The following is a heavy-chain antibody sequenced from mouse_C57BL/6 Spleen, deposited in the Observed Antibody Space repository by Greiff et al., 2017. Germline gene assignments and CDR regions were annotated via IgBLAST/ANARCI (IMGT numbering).Heavy chain of an antibody. D-gene: IGHD1-1*01. CDR3: ARSLFYYGSSSYAMDY. CDR2: IYPRDGST. V-gene: IGHV1-78*01. CDR1: GYTFTDHT. J-gene: IGHJ4*01. Sequence: QVQLQQSDAELVKPGASVKISCKVSGYTFTDHTIHWMKQRPEQGLEWIGYIYPRDGSTKYNEKFKGKATLTADKSSSTAYMQLNILTSEDSAVYFCARSLFYYGSSSYAMDYWGQGTSVTVSS.